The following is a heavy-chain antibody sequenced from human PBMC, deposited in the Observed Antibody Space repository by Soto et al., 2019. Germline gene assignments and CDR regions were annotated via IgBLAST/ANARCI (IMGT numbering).Heavy chain of an antibody. CDR3: PRDGGSPGNYYSASDL. Sequence: PGGSLRLFCAGSRFTFSSYAMHWVLQAPGKGLEWVSVISPDASDTFYSESVKGRFTISRDNSKNTMYVQMNSLRPEDTAIYYCPRDGGSPGNYYSASDLWGQGTRVTVSS. CDR1: RFTFSSYA. J-gene: IGHJ3*01. CDR2: ISPDASDT. D-gene: IGHD1-26*01. V-gene: IGHV3-30*04.